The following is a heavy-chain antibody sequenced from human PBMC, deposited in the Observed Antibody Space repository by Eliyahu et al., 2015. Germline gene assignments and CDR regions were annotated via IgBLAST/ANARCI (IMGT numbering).Heavy chain of an antibody. CDR1: GGSLXGXY. V-gene: IGHV4-34*10. Sequence: QVQLREWGARLLKPXETLSLTCDGVGGSLXGXYWNWIRQPPGKGLEWIGEVNHSGDTNYRPSLKTRVAMSVDTSRRQVSLRLMSMTAADTAVYYCARDGGYLDYWGPGILVTVSS. J-gene: IGHJ4*02. CDR3: ARDGGYLDY. CDR2: VNHSGDT. D-gene: IGHD3-16*02.